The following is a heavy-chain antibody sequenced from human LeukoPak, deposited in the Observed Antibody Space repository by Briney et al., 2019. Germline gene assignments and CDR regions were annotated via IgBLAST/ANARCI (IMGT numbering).Heavy chain of an antibody. CDR3: ARHAVIAYSGYDPLDY. J-gene: IGHJ4*02. V-gene: IGHV4-39*01. CDR1: GGSISSSSYY. D-gene: IGHD5-12*01. CDR2: IYYSRST. Sequence: SETLSLTCTVSGGSISSSSYYWGWIRQPPGKGLEWIGGIYYSRSTYYNPSLKSRVTISVDTSKNQFSLKLSSVTAADTAVYYCARHAVIAYSGYDPLDYWGQGTLVTVSS.